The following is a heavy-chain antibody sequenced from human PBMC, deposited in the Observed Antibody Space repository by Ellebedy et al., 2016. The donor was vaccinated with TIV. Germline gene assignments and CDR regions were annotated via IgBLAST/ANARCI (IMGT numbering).Heavy chain of an antibody. J-gene: IGHJ6*03. V-gene: IGHV4-34*01. D-gene: IGHD4-11*01. CDR1: GGSFSGYY. CDR3: ARGRGSKYYYYYMDV. Sequence: SETLSLXCAVYGGSFSGYYWTWIRQPPGKGLEWIGEINHSGSTNYNPSLKSRVTISVDTSKNQFSLKLSSVTAADTAVYYCARGRGSKYYYYYMDVWGKGTMVTVSS. CDR2: INHSGST.